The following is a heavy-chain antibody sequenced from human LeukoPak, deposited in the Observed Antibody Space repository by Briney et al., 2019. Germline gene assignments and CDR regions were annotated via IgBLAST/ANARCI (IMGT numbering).Heavy chain of an antibody. CDR1: GGSVNSGSYY. V-gene: IGHV4-61*01. J-gene: IGHJ4*02. Sequence: SETLSLTCTVSGGSVNSGSYYWNWIRQPPGKGLEWIGYIYYSGSTNYNPSLKGRVTISVDTSKNQFSLKLSSVTAADTAVYYCARAAYSGSYHSDYWGQGTLVTVSS. CDR2: IYYSGST. D-gene: IGHD1-26*01. CDR3: ARAAYSGSYHSDY.